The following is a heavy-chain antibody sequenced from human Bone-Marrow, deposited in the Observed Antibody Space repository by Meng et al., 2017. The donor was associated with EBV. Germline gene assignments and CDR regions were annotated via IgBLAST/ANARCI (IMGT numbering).Heavy chain of an antibody. CDR3: ARLRGYSYGMKEYYFDY. J-gene: IGHJ4*02. V-gene: IGHV4-30-4*01. CDR2: IYYSVST. CDR1: GGSISSGGYY. Sequence: QVQLMGPGPGLVKPSQTLSLTCAVSGGSISSGGYYWSWIRQPPGKGLEWIGYIYYSVSTYYNPSLKSRVTISVDTSKNQFSLKLSSVTAADTAVYYCARLRGYSYGMKEYYFDYWGQGTLVTVSS. D-gene: IGHD5-18*01.